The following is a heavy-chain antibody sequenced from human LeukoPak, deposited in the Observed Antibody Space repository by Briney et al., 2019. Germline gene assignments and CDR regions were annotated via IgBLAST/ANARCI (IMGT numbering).Heavy chain of an antibody. CDR2: ISWNSGSI. Sequence: GGSLRLSCAASGFTFDDYAMRWVRHAPGKGLEWVSGISWNSGSIGYADSVKGRFTISRDNAKNSLYLQMNSLRAEDTALYYCAKVLGGGYNAFDYWGQGTLVTVSS. CDR3: AKVLGGGYNAFDY. D-gene: IGHD5-12*01. J-gene: IGHJ4*02. V-gene: IGHV3-9*01. CDR1: GFTFDDYA.